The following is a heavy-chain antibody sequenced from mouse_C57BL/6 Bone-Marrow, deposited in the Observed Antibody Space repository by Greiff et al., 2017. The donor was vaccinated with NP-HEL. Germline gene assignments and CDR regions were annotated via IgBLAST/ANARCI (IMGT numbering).Heavy chain of an antibody. CDR2: ISSGGSYT. CDR3: ADGGSSWRFAD. V-gene: IGHV5-6*02. D-gene: IGHD1-1*01. J-gene: IGHJ3*01. CDR1: GFTFSSYG. Sequence: DVMLVESGGDLVKPGGSLKLSCAASGFTFSSYGMSWVRQTPDKRLEWVATISSGGSYTYYPDSVKGRFTISRDNAKNTLYLQMSSLKSEDTAMYYCADGGSSWRFADWGQGTLVTVSA.